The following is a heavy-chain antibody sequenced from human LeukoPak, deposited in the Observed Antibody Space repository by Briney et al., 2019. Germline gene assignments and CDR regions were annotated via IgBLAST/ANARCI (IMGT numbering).Heavy chain of an antibody. CDR1: GFTFSSYE. V-gene: IGHV3-48*03. D-gene: IGHD6-13*01. Sequence: GGSLRLSCAASGFTFSSYEMNWVRQAPGKGLEWVSYISSSGSTIYYADSVKGRFTISRDNAKNSLYLQMNSLRAEDTAVHYCASLQPPAGYSSSWGQGTLVTVSS. CDR3: ASLQPPAGYSSS. J-gene: IGHJ4*02. CDR2: ISSSGSTI.